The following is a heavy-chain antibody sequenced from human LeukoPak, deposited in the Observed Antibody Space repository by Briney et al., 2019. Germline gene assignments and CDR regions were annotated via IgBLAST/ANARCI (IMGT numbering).Heavy chain of an antibody. Sequence: GGSLRLSCAGSGFTFSSYSMNWVRQAPGKGLEWVSSISSSSSYIYYADSVKGRFTISRDNAKNSLYLQMNSLRAEDTAVYYCARDAQNYYYGSGSYDYWGQGTLVTVSS. CDR2: ISSSSSYI. J-gene: IGHJ4*02. V-gene: IGHV3-21*01. CDR3: ARDAQNYYYGSGSYDY. CDR1: GFTFSSYS. D-gene: IGHD3-10*01.